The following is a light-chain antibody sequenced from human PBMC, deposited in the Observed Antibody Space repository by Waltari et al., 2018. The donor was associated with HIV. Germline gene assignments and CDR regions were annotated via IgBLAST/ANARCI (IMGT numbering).Light chain of an antibody. Sequence: DIRATQSPSSLSASVGDRVTITCQASQDIINHLNWYQQKPGKAPELLIFDASHLEPGVTSRFSGSGSGTHFTLTISSLHPEDFATYFCQQYETLPLTFGGGTRVDIK. V-gene: IGKV1-33*01. CDR1: QDIINH. J-gene: IGKJ4*01. CDR2: DAS. CDR3: QQYETLPLT.